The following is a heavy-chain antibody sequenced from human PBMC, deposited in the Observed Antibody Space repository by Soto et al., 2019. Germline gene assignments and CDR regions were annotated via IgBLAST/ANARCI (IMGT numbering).Heavy chain of an antibody. V-gene: IGHV3-33*08. D-gene: IGHD3-22*01. CDR1: GFTFSSYA. CDR2: IWYDGSNK. CDR3: ARDLYYYDRRGPFDI. Sequence: GGSLRLSCAASGFTFSSYAMHWVRQAPGKGLEWVAVIWYDGSNKYYADSVKGRFTISRDNSKNTLYLQMNSLRAEDTAVYYCARDLYYYDRRGPFDIWGQGTMVTVSS. J-gene: IGHJ3*02.